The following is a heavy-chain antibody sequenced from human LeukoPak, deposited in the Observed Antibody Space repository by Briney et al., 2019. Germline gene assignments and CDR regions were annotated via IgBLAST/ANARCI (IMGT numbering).Heavy chain of an antibody. D-gene: IGHD2-21*02. J-gene: IGHJ4*02. CDR3: AKRLLGVVTATLDY. CDR1: GFTFSSYG. V-gene: IGHV3-30*02. Sequence: GGSLRLSCAASGFTFSSYGMHWVRQAPGKGLEWVAFIRYDGSNKYYADSVKGRFTISRDNSKNTLYLQMNSLRAEDTAVYYCAKRLLGVVTATLDYWGQGTLVTVSS. CDR2: IRYDGSNK.